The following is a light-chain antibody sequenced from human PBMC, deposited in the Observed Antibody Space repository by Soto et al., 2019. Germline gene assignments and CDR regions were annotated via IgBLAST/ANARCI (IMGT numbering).Light chain of an antibody. CDR2: LNSDGSH. Sequence: QPVLTQSPSASASLGASVKLTCTLSSGHSNYAIAWHKQQPEKGPRYLMKLNSDGSHSKGDGIPDRFSGSSSGAERYLTISSLQSEDEADYYCQTWGTGLYVVFGGGTKLTVL. V-gene: IGLV4-69*01. CDR1: SGHSNYA. J-gene: IGLJ2*01. CDR3: QTWGTGLYVV.